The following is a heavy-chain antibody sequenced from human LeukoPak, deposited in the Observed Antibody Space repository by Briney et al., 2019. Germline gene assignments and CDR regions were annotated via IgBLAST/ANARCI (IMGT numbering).Heavy chain of an antibody. Sequence: SVKVSCKASGGTFSSYAISWVRQAPGQGLEWMGGIIPIFGTANYAQKFQGRVTITADESTSTAYMELSSLRSEDTAVYYCARDSRPYSSSSHSDYWGQGTLVTVSS. J-gene: IGHJ4*02. CDR1: GGTFSSYA. V-gene: IGHV1-69*13. CDR3: ARDSRPYSSSSHSDY. CDR2: IIPIFGTA. D-gene: IGHD6-6*01.